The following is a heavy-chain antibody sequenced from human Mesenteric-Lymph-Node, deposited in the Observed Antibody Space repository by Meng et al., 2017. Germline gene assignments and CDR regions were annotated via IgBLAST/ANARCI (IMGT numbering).Heavy chain of an antibody. D-gene: IGHD6-19*01. J-gene: IGHJ4*02. V-gene: IGHV3-74*01. Sequence: EVQLVESGGGLAQPGGCLRLSCAASGFTISRPWMHWVRQAPGKGLVWVSRINSDGRTTNYADSVKGRFTISRDNAKNTLYLQMNSLRAEDTAVYFCTGLSGPFDYWGQGTLVTVSS. CDR1: GFTISRPW. CDR3: TGLSGPFDY. CDR2: INSDGRTT.